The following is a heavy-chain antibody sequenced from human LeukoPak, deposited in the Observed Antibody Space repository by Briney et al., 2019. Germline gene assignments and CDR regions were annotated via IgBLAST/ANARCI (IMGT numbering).Heavy chain of an antibody. V-gene: IGHV3-23*01. J-gene: IGHJ1*01. Sequence: TGGSLRLSCAASAFTFGSYAMSWVRQAPGKGLEWVSTISGSGGSTYCADSVKGRSTISRDNSKNTLYLQMNTLRAEDTAVYYCAKADCSGGSCYSARGYFQHWGQGTLVTVSS. CDR2: ISGSGGST. CDR3: AKADCSGGSCYSARGYFQH. CDR1: AFTFGSYA. D-gene: IGHD2-15*01.